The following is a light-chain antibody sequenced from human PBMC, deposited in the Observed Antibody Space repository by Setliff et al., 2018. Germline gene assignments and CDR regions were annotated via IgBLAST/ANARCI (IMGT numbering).Light chain of an antibody. J-gene: IGLJ1*01. V-gene: IGLV3-21*03. Sequence: SSELTQPPSESVAPGKTARITCWGHNIGDKSVHWYQQKPGQAPELVVYDDSDRPSGIPGRFSVSNSGNTATLTISRVEAGDEADYYCQVWDPTSDHRVFGTGTKVTVL. CDR1: NIGDKS. CDR3: QVWDPTSDHRV. CDR2: DDS.